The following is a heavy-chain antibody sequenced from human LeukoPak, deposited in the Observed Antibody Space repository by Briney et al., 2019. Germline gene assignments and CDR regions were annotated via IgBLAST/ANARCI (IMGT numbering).Heavy chain of an antibody. CDR3: ASSSGKPPGGY. CDR1: GGTFSSYA. D-gene: IGHD3-22*01. CDR2: IIPILGIA. Sequence: SVKVSCKASGGTFSSYAISWVRQAPGQGLEWMGRIIPILGIANYAQKFQGRVTITADKSTSTAYMEPSSLRSEDTAVYYCASSSGKPPGGYWGQGTLVTVSS. J-gene: IGHJ4*02. V-gene: IGHV1-69*04.